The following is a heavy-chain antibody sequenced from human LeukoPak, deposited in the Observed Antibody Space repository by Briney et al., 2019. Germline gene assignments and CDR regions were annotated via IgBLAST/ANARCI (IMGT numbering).Heavy chain of an antibody. CDR2: ISFSGNSI. CDR1: GGSISSSN. D-gene: IGHD4-17*01. Sequence: GTLSLTCAVSGGSISSSNWWSWVRQPPGKGLEWVSFISFSGNSIYYADSVKGRFTISRDNTKNSLYLQMNSLRAEDTAVYYCAREETANGDLDYLDFWGQGTLVTVSS. CDR3: AREETANGDLDYLDF. V-gene: IGHV3-48*03. J-gene: IGHJ4*02.